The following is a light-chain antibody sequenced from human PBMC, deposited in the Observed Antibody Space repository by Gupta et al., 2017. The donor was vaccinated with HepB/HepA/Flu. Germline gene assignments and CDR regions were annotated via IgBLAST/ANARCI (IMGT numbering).Light chain of an antibody. Sequence: SYKLTQPPSLSVSPGQKARIPCFGDALPKQYAYWYQQKPGQAPVQVIYKDTERPSGIPERFSGSTSGTTVTLTISKVQAEDEADYYCQSADSSGTYVLFGGGTKLTV. J-gene: IGLJ2*01. V-gene: IGLV3-25*03. CDR1: ALPKQY. CDR2: KDT. CDR3: QSADSSGTYVL.